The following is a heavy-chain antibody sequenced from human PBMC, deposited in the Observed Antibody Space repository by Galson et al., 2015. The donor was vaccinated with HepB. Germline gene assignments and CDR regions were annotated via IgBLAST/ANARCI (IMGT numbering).Heavy chain of an antibody. CDR3: ARDVGGTTVTPGAEGFDY. J-gene: IGHJ4*02. V-gene: IGHV3-21*01. D-gene: IGHD4-17*01. CDR2: ISSSSSYI. Sequence: SLRLSCAASGFTFSSYSMNWVRQAPGKGLEWVSSISSSSSYIYYADSVKGRFTISRDNAKNSLYLQMNSLRAEDTAVYYCARDVGGTTVTPGAEGFDYWGQGTLVTVSS. CDR1: GFTFSSYS.